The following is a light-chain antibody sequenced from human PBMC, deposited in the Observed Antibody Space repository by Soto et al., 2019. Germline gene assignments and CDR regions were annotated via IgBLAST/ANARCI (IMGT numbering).Light chain of an antibody. CDR3: QQANSFPIT. CDR1: QGITNG. J-gene: IGKJ5*01. V-gene: IGKV1D-12*01. CDR2: EVS. Sequence: DMQMTLPPSAVAASVVDGVCSACRASQGITNGLAWYQQKQGKAPKLLIYEVSSLQSGVPSRISGSGSGTDFTLNISSLQHEDFATYYCQQANSFPITFGQGTRLEIK.